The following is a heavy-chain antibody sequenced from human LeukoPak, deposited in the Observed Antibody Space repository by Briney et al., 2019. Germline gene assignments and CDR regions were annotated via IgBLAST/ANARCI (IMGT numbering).Heavy chain of an antibody. CDR1: GGSISSSNW. J-gene: IGHJ6*03. Sequence: PSGTLSLTCAVSGGSISSSNWWSWVRQPPGKGLEWIGEIYHSGSTNYNPSLKSRVTISVDTSKNQFSLKLSSVTAADTAVYYCARLRAMAIYYMDVWGKGTTVTVSS. CDR3: ARLRAMAIYYMDV. D-gene: IGHD5-18*01. CDR2: IYHSGST. V-gene: IGHV4-4*02.